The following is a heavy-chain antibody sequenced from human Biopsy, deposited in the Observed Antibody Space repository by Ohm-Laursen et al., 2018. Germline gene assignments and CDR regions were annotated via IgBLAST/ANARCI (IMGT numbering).Heavy chain of an antibody. CDR1: GYTFSLYH. V-gene: IGHV1-2*02. J-gene: IGHJ1*01. D-gene: IGHD3-9*01. Sequence: SSVKVSCKASGYTFSLYHIHWVRQAPGQGLEWMGWIDPDSGRTSFGQNFQGRVTMTSDTSTGTAYLELTSLRSDDTAVYYCATKLTGYFHHWGQGTLVIVSS. CDR3: ATKLTGYFHH. CDR2: IDPDSGRT.